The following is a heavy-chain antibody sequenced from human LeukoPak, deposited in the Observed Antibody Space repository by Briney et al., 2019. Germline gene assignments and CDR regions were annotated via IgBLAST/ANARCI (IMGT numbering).Heavy chain of an antibody. J-gene: IGHJ6*02. Sequence: SGXXXXSYYWSWIRQPPGKGLEWIGYIYYSGSTNYNPSLKSRVTISVDTSKNQFSLKLSSVTAADTAVYYCARISGYDYIYGSYYGMDVWGQGTTVTVSS. CDR1: GXXXXSYY. CDR2: IYYSGST. CDR3: ARISGYDYIYGSYYGMDV. D-gene: IGHD5-12*01. V-gene: IGHV4-59*01.